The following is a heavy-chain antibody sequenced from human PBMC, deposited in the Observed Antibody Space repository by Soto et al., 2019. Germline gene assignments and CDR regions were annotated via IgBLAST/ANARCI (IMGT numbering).Heavy chain of an antibody. CDR1: SDSISTSNHY. CDR3: ARADEFGVVTPFFDF. V-gene: IGHV4-39*01. J-gene: IGHJ4*02. D-gene: IGHD3-3*01. CDR2: SYYRGST. Sequence: QLQLQESGPELVKPSETLSLTCAVSSDSISTSNHYWGWIRQSPGRRLEWIGSSYYRGSTHYNPSLKTRVTISVDTSKNQVSLKVYSVTAADTAVYYCARADEFGVVTPFFDFWGQGTLVTVSS.